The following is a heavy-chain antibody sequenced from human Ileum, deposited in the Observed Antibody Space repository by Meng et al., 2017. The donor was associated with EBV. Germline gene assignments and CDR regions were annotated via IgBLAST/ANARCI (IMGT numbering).Heavy chain of an antibody. Sequence: QAQPQEAGPCLVTPSHTLSLTCTVSGDSISSSNYYWSWIRQHPGKGLEWSGHIYNSGSPYYHPSLKSRITISVDTSKNQFSLKLSSVTAADTAVYYCARGQKGYFDLWGRGTLVTVSS. J-gene: IGHJ2*01. CDR1: GDSISSSNYY. CDR3: ARGQKGYFDL. V-gene: IGHV4-30-4*01. CDR2: IYNSGSP.